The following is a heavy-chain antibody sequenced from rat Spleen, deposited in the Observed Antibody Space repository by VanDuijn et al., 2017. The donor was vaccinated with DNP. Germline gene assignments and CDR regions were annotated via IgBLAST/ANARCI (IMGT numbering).Heavy chain of an antibody. Sequence: EVQLVDSGGGLVQPGRSLKLSCAASGFTFSDFYMAWVRQAPKKGLEWVATISTSGSKIYYPDSVKGRFTISRDNAKNTQYLQMDSLRSEDTATYYCTKRGATGLTSYYFDYWGQGVMVTVSS. CDR1: GFTFSDFY. CDR2: ISTSGSKI. D-gene: IGHD1-9*01. V-gene: IGHV5S13*01. J-gene: IGHJ2*01. CDR3: TKRGATGLTSYYFDY.